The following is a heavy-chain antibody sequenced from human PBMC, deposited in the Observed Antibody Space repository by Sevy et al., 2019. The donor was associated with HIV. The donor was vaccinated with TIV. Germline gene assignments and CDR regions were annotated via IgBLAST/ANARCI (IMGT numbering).Heavy chain of an antibody. CDR1: GYSFTSYW. V-gene: IGHV5-51*01. Sequence: GESLKISCKGSGYSFTSYWIGWVRQMPGKGLEWMGIIYPGDSDTRYSPSFQGQVTISADKSISTAYLQWSSLKTSDTAMYYGARFGGITGTKSYYYYYYGMDVWGQGTTVTVSS. CDR2: IYPGDSDT. D-gene: IGHD1-20*01. J-gene: IGHJ6*02. CDR3: ARFGGITGTKSYYYYYYGMDV.